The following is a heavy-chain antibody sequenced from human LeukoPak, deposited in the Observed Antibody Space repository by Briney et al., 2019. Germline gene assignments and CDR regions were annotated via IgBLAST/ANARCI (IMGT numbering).Heavy chain of an antibody. V-gene: IGHV1-2*02. CDR1: GYTFTSYA. J-gene: IGHJ3*02. Sequence: ASVKVSCKASGYTFTSYAMHWVRQAPGQRLEWMGRIIPILGIANYAQKFQGRVTMTRDTSISTAYMELSRLRSDDTAVYYCARVAIELHDAFDIWGQGTMVTVSS. D-gene: IGHD1-26*01. CDR3: ARVAIELHDAFDI. CDR2: IIPILGIA.